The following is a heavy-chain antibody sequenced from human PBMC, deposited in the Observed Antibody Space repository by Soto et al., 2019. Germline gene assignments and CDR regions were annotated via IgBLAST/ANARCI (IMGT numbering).Heavy chain of an antibody. CDR2: IIPILGIA. CDR1: GGTFSSYT. Sequence: QVQLVQSGAEVKKPGSSVKVSCKASGGTFSSYTISWVRQAPGQGLEWMGRIIPILGIANYAQKFQGRVTITADKSTRTAYMELSSLRSEETAVYYCAREFIDYGDYTYYCLDVWGKGTTVTVSS. J-gene: IGHJ6*03. V-gene: IGHV1-69*08. D-gene: IGHD4-17*01. CDR3: AREFIDYGDYTYYCLDV.